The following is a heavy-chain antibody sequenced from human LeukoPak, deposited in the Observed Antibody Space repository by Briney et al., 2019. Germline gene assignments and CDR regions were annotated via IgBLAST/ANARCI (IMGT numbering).Heavy chain of an antibody. V-gene: IGHV3-30*18. D-gene: IGHD6-19*01. CDR3: AKVGRVAVAALYYFDY. J-gene: IGHJ4*02. CDR1: GFTFSSYG. Sequence: GGSLRLSCVASGFTFSSYGMHWVRQAPGKGLEWVAVISYDGSNKYYADSVKGRFTISRDNSKNTLYLQMNSLRVEDTAVYYCAKVGRVAVAALYYFDYWGQGTLVTVSS. CDR2: ISYDGSNK.